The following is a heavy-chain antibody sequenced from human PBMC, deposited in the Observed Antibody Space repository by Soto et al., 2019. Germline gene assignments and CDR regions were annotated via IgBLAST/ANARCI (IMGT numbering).Heavy chain of an antibody. D-gene: IGHD4-17*01. V-gene: IGHV4-59*08. J-gene: IGHJ4*02. CDR2: IYYSGST. CDR3: ARLHGDYYFDY. CDR1: GGSISSYY. Sequence: SETLSLTCTVSGGSISSYYWSWIRQPPGKGLEWIGYIYYSGSTNYNPSLKSRVTISVDTSKNQFSLKLSSVTAADTAVYYCARLHGDYYFDYWGQGTLVTVSS.